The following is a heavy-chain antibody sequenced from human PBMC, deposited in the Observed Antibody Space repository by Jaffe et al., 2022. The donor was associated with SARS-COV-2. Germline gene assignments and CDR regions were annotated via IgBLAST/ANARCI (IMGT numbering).Heavy chain of an antibody. Sequence: EVQLVESGGGLVQPGGSLRLSCAASGFTFSSYEMNWVRQAPGKGLEWVSYISSSGSTIYYADSVKGRFTISRDNAKNSLYLQMNSLRAEDTAVYYCAREGPTYYYDSSGYHLDYWGQGTLVTVSS. V-gene: IGHV3-48*03. D-gene: IGHD3-22*01. CDR3: AREGPTYYYDSSGYHLDY. CDR2: ISSSGSTI. J-gene: IGHJ4*02. CDR1: GFTFSSYE.